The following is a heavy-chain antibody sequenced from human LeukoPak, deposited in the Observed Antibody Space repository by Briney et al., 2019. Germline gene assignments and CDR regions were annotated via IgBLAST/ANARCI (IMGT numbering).Heavy chain of an antibody. CDR2: IYYSGST. CDR1: GGSISSSSYY. CDR3: ARARDDGYNSYYFDY. V-gene: IGHV4-39*07. D-gene: IGHD5-24*01. J-gene: IGHJ4*02. Sequence: SETLSLTCTVSGGSISSSSYYWGWIRQPPGKGLEWIGSIYYSGSTYYNPSLKSRVTISVDTSKNQFSLKLSSVTAADTAVYYCARARDDGYNSYYFDYWGQGTLVTVSS.